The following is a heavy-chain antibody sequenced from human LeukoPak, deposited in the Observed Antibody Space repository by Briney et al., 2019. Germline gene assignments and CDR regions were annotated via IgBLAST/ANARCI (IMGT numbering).Heavy chain of an antibody. CDR2: IYYSGST. J-gene: IGHJ3*02. V-gene: IGHV4-39*07. Sequence: SPSETLSLTCTVSGGSISSSSYYWGWIRQPPGKGLEWIGSIYYSGSTYYNPSLKSRVTISVDTSKNQFSLKLSSVTAADTAVYYCARASYSGSYSVSAFDIWGQGTMVTVSS. CDR3: ARASYSGSYSVSAFDI. D-gene: IGHD1-26*01. CDR1: GGSISSSSYY.